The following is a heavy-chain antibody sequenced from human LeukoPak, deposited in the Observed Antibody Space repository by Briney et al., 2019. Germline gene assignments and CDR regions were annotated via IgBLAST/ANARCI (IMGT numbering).Heavy chain of an antibody. CDR1: GYTLTGYY. CDR2: INPNSGGT. Sequence: GASVKVSCKASGYTLTGYYMHWVRQAPGQGLEWMGWINPNSGGTNYAQKFQGRVTMTRDTSISTAYMELSRLRSDDTAVYYCARVRGYSYGYYYYYMDVWGKGTTVTVSS. D-gene: IGHD5-18*01. CDR3: ARVRGYSYGYYYYYMDV. J-gene: IGHJ6*03. V-gene: IGHV1-2*02.